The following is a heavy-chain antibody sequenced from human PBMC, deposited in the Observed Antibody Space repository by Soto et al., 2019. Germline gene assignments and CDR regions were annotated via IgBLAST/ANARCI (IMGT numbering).Heavy chain of an antibody. D-gene: IGHD3-3*01. CDR2: MNPNSGNT. Sequence: QVQLVQSGAEVKKPGASVKVSCKASGYTFTSYDINWVRQATGQGLEWMGWMNPNSGNTGYAQKFQGRVTMTRNTSISTAYMELSSLRSEVTAVYYCARGIGLRFLEWMASYYFDYWGQGTLVTVSS. CDR1: GYTFTSYD. V-gene: IGHV1-8*01. CDR3: ARGIGLRFLEWMASYYFDY. J-gene: IGHJ4*02.